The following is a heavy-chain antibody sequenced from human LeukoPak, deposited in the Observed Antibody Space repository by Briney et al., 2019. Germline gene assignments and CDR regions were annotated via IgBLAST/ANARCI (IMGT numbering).Heavy chain of an antibody. D-gene: IGHD3-22*01. CDR3: ARDPYYYDSSGFDY. CDR1: GFTFSSYA. Sequence: GRPLRLSCAASGFTFSSYAMHWVRQAPGKGLEWVAVISYDGSNKYYADSVKGRFTISRDNSKNTLYLQMNSLRAEDTAVYYCARDPYYYDSSGFDYWGQGTLVTVSS. V-gene: IGHV3-30-3*01. J-gene: IGHJ4*02. CDR2: ISYDGSNK.